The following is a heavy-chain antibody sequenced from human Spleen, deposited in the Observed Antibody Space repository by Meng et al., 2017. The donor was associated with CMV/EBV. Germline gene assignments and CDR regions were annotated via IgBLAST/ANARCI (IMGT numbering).Heavy chain of an antibody. CDR3: ARGLTIHGVFRPPASFH. Sequence: GESLKISCVASGFTFRSFWMSWVRQAPGKGLEWVAGIKEDGSEKYSVDSVKGRFTISRDNPMNSLYLQMNSLRGEDTAMYYCARGLTIHGVFRPPASFHWGQGTLVTVS. J-gene: IGHJ4*02. D-gene: IGHD3-3*01. CDR2: IKEDGSEK. CDR1: GFTFRSFW. V-gene: IGHV3-7*01.